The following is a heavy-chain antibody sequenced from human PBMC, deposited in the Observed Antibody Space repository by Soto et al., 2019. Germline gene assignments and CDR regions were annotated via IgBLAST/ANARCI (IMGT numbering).Heavy chain of an antibody. CDR3: AGATGTYYYYGMDV. J-gene: IGHJ6*02. D-gene: IGHD4-17*01. CDR2: IYHSGST. CDR1: GYSISSGYY. V-gene: IGHV4-38-2*01. Sequence: SETLSLTCAVSGYSISSGYYWGWIRQPPGKGLEWIGSIYHSGSTYYNPSLESRVTISVDTSKNQFSLKLSSVTAADTAVYYCAGATGTYYYYGMDVWGQGTTVTVSS.